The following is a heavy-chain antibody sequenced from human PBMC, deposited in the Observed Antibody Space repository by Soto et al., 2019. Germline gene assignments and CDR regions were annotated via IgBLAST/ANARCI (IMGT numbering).Heavy chain of an antibody. CDR2: IYYDGSS. CDR3: ARDLSGTYSFDY. Sequence: SQTLSLTCTVSDGSIGSLTNYWSWIRQPPGKGLEWIGHIYYDGSSYYNPSLKSRAHISVDTSKNQFSLKLYSVTAADTAVYYCARDLSGTYSFDYWGQGTLVTVSS. V-gene: IGHV4-30-4*01. D-gene: IGHD1-26*01. CDR1: DGSIGSLTNY. J-gene: IGHJ4*02.